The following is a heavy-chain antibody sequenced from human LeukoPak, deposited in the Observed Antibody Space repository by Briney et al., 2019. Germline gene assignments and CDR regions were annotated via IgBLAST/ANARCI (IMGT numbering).Heavy chain of an antibody. CDR3: ARDRIQLWSQHSNYFDY. Sequence: SETLSLTCTVSGGSISNYYWNWIRQPPGKGLEWIGYIYYSGTTNYNPSLKSRVSMSVDTSKNQFSLKLSSVTAADTAVYYCARDRIQLWSQHSNYFDYWGQGTLVTVSS. D-gene: IGHD5-18*01. J-gene: IGHJ4*02. CDR2: IYYSGTT. V-gene: IGHV4-59*12. CDR1: GGSISNYY.